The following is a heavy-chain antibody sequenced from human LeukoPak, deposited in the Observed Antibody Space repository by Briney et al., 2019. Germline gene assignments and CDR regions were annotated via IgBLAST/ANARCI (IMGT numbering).Heavy chain of an antibody. CDR2: IIPIFGTA. CDR3: ARGSFTYYDFWSGYSYFDY. D-gene: IGHD3-3*01. J-gene: IGHJ4*02. CDR1: GGTFSSYA. Sequence: SVKVSCKASGGTFSSYAISWVRQAPGQGLEWMGGIIPIFGTANYAQKFQGRVTITADESTSTASMELSSLRSEDPAVYYCARGSFTYYDFWSGYSYFDYWGQGTLVTVSS. V-gene: IGHV1-69*01.